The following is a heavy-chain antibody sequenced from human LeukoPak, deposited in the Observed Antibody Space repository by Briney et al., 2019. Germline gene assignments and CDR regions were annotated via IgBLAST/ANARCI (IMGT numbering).Heavy chain of an antibody. D-gene: IGHD2-2*01. J-gene: IGHJ3*02. V-gene: IGHV1-18*01. CDR2: ISAYNGNT. Sequence: ASVKVSCKASGYTFTSYGISWVRQAPGQGLEWMGWISAYNGNTNYAQKLQGRVTMTTDTSTSTAYMELRSLRSDDTAVYYCARDHARYCSSTSCYAFDIWGQGTMVTVSS. CDR3: ARDHARYCSSTSCYAFDI. CDR1: GYTFTSYG.